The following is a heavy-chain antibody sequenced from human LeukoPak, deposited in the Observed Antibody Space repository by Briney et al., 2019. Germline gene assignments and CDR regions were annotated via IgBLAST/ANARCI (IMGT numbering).Heavy chain of an antibody. CDR3: ARVERYFDWLPFDY. V-gene: IGHV3-7*03. J-gene: IGHJ4*02. CDR2: INQDGSEK. Sequence: GGSLRLSCAASGFTFSSYWMSWVRQAPGKGLEWVANINQDGSEKYYADSVKGRFTISRDNAKNSLYLQMNSLRAEDTAVYYCARVERYFDWLPFDYWGQGTLVTVSS. D-gene: IGHD3-9*01. CDR1: GFTFSSYW.